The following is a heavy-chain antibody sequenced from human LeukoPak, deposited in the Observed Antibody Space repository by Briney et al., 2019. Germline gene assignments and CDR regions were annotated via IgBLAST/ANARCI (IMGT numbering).Heavy chain of an antibody. CDR2: ISGSGAGT. D-gene: IGHD3-9*01. CDR1: GFTDSNYG. Sequence: GGSLRLSCVDSGFTDSNYGMSWVRQAPGKGLEGVSAISGSGAGTYYADSVKGRFTISRDHSKNTLYLQMNSLRADDTAVYYCARDRERGLRHFASWGQGTLVTVSS. CDR3: ARDRERGLRHFAS. V-gene: IGHV3-23*01. J-gene: IGHJ4*02.